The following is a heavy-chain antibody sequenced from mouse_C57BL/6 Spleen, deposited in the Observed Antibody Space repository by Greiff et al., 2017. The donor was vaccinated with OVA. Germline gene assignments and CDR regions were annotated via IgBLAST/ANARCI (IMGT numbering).Heavy chain of an antibody. CDR1: GYTFTDYE. Sequence: QVQLQHSGAELVRPGASVTLSCKASGYTFTDYEMHWVKQTPVHGLEWIGAIDPETGGTAYNQKFKGKAILTADKSSSTAYMELRSLTSEDSAVYYCTRRGITTVVAKDYWGQGTTLTVSS. V-gene: IGHV1-15*01. CDR2: IDPETGGT. CDR3: TRRGITTVVAKDY. J-gene: IGHJ2*01. D-gene: IGHD1-1*01.